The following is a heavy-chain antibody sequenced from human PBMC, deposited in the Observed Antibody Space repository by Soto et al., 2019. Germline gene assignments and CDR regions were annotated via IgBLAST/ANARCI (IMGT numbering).Heavy chain of an antibody. CDR2: IYATGTT. D-gene: IGHD1-1*01. CDR3: VRDGTKTLRDCFDL. J-gene: IGHJ6*03. CDR1: GASISGFY. Sequence: PSETLSLTCSVSGASISGFYWSWIRKSAGKGRECIGRIYATGTTEYNPSLKSRVMMSEDTSKEQVSLQWMSVTAXETALYYCVRDGTKTLRDCFDLWANGISVTVS. V-gene: IGHV4-4*07.